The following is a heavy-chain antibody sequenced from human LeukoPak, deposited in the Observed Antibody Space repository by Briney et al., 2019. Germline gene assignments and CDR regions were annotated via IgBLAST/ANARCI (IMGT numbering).Heavy chain of an antibody. V-gene: IGHV4-4*02. J-gene: IGHJ4*02. CDR3: ARDLGSAQPGF. Sequence: PSGTLSLTCTVSGGSISSRNWWSSVRQAPGKGLEWIGEMYHSGSINYNPSLKSRVTISVDISKNQFSLRLNSVTAADTAVYYCARDLGSAQPGFWGQGTLVTVSS. CDR1: GGSISSRNW. CDR2: MYHSGSI. D-gene: IGHD6-25*01.